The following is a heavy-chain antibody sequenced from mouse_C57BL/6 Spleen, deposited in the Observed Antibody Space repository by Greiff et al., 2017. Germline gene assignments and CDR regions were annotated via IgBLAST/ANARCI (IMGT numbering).Heavy chain of an antibody. Sequence: VQLQQSGAELVRPGASVKLSCTASGFNIKDYYMHWVKQRPEQGLEWIGRIDPEDGDTEYAPKFQGKATMTADTSSNTAYLQLSRLTSEDTAVYYCTLITTVVGGGYFDVWGTGTTVTVSS. J-gene: IGHJ1*03. CDR3: TLITTVVGGGYFDV. CDR1: GFNIKDYY. CDR2: IDPEDGDT. D-gene: IGHD1-1*01. V-gene: IGHV14-1*01.